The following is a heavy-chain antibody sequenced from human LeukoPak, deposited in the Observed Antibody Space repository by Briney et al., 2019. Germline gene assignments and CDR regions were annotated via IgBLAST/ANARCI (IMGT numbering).Heavy chain of an antibody. D-gene: IGHD6-13*01. CDR1: GGSISSYY. CDR3: ARRARATAGGDYFDY. V-gene: IGHV4-59*08. Sequence: SETLSLTCTVNGGSISSYYWTWIRQPPGKGLEWIGYIYYSGNTNYNPSLNTRVTISLDTSRSQFSLRLSSVTAADTAVYYSARRARATAGGDYFDYWGQGTLVTVSS. J-gene: IGHJ4*02. CDR2: IYYSGNT.